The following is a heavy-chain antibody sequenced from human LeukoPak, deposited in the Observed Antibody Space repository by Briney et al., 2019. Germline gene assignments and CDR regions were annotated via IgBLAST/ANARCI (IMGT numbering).Heavy chain of an antibody. CDR1: GFRFNTYW. CDR3: ARDTLGEGEDANYAVYYFDY. V-gene: IGHV3-7*01. J-gene: IGHJ4*02. D-gene: IGHD4/OR15-4a*01. CDR2: IKQDGNER. Sequence: GGSLRLSCAASGFRFNTYWMSWVRQAPGKGLEWVANIKQDGNERYYADSVKGRFTISRDNGKNSLDLQMNSLRADDTAVYYCARDTLGEGEDANYAVYYFDYWGQGTVVTVSS.